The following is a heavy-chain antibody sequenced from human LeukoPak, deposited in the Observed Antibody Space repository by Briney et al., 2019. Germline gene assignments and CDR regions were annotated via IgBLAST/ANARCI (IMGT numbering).Heavy chain of an antibody. CDR3: GAAYYDSWFDP. CDR1: GGSINNGGYY. Sequence: SETLSLTCTVSGGSINNGGYYWSWIRQHPGKGLEWIGYIYYSGSSYYNPSLRSRVTISVDTSKNHFSLKLSSVTAADTAVYYCGAAYYDSWFDPWGQGTLVTVSS. J-gene: IGHJ5*02. D-gene: IGHD3-22*01. CDR2: IYYSGSS. V-gene: IGHV4-31*03.